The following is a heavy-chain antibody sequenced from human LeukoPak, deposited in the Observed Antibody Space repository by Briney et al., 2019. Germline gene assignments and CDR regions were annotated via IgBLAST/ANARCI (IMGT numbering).Heavy chain of an antibody. D-gene: IGHD2-2*01. V-gene: IGHV3-7*05. Sequence: QPGGSLRLSCAASGFTFSNYGMNWVRQAPGKGLEWVANIEQDGSENYYVDSVKGRFTISRDNAKSSLYLQMNSLRAEDTAMYYCSRSRYCTSTTCRYFDYWGQGTLVTVPS. CDR2: IEQDGSEN. J-gene: IGHJ4*02. CDR3: SRSRYCTSTTCRYFDY. CDR1: GFTFSNYG.